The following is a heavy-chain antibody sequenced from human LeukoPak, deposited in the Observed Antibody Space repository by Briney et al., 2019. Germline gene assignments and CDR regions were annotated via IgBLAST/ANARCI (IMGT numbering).Heavy chain of an antibody. CDR3: AKTVPAAQSRGDSYGRLGDGFDY. D-gene: IGHD5-18*01. V-gene: IGHV3-30*02. Sequence: PGGSLRLSCAASGFTFSSYGMHWVRQAPGKGLEWAAFIRYDGSNKYYADSVKGRFTISRDNSKNTLYLQMNSLRAEDTAVYYCAKTVPAAQSRGDSYGRLGDGFDYWGQGTLVTVSS. J-gene: IGHJ4*02. CDR1: GFTFSSYG. CDR2: IRYDGSNK.